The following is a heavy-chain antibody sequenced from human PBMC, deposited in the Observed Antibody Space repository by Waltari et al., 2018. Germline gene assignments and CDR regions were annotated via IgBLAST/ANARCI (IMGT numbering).Heavy chain of an antibody. CDR3: AKDRGNGVPMFEF. V-gene: IGHV3-23*01. CDR2: LTGSGGTT. CDR1: GFTFYRYV. J-gene: IGHJ4*02. Sequence: EVLLLESGGGLVQPGGSLTLSCAASGFTFYRYVMSWVRQAPGKGLEWVASLTGSGGTTYYLDSVKGRFTISRDNSKNSLFLEMKSLRVEDTAVYFCAKDRGNGVPMFEFWGQGTLVTASS. D-gene: IGHD2-8*01.